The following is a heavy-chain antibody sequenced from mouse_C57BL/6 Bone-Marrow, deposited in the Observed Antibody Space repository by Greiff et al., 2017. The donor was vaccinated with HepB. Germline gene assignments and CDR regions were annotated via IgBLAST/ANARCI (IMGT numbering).Heavy chain of an antibody. D-gene: IGHD4-1*01. Sequence: VQLQQSGAELARPGASVKLSCKASGYNFTSYGISWVKQSNGQGLEWIGEIYPRSGNTYYNEKFKGKATLTADKSSSTAYMELRSLTSEDSAVYFCARELGRGYWGQGTTLTVSS. CDR2: IYPRSGNT. CDR3: ARELGRGY. CDR1: GYNFTSYG. J-gene: IGHJ2*01. V-gene: IGHV1-81*01.